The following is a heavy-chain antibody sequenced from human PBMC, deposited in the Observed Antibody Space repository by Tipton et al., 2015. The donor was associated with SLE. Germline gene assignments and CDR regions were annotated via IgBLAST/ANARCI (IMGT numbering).Heavy chain of an antibody. CDR1: GYTFTSYG. Sequence: QLVQSGAEVKEPGASMTVSCTASGYTFTSYGISWVRQAPGQGLEWMGWINVYNGNTKYAQSLQGRVTMTTDTSTRTAYMELKNLRSDDTAVYYCARDPYPYHSGTPLWGQGTLVTVST. V-gene: IGHV1-18*01. CDR3: ARDPYPYHSGTPL. CDR2: INVYNGNT. J-gene: IGHJ4*02. D-gene: IGHD2-15*01.